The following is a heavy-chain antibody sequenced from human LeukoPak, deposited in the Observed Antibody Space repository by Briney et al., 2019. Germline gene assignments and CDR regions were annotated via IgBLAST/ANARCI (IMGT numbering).Heavy chain of an antibody. J-gene: IGHJ4*02. V-gene: IGHV4-59*02. CDR1: GGSVSSYY. Sequence: PSETLSLTCTVPGGSVSSYYWSWIRQPPGKGLEWIGYIYYSGSTTYNASLKSRVTISVDRSKNQFSLKLSSVTAADTAIYYCARGPRVVRTAIWGQGTLVIVSS. CDR2: IYYSGST. D-gene: IGHD2-2*01. CDR3: ARGPRVVRTAI.